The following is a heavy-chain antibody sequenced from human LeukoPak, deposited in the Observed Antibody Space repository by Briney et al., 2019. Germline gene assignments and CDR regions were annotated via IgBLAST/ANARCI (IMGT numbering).Heavy chain of an antibody. CDR2: IWYDGSNK. Sequence: PGGSLRLSCAASGFTFSSYGMHWVRQAPGKGLEWVAVIWYDGSNKYYADSVKGRFSLSRDISKNMVYPQMDSLRAEDTAVYYCAREGGYSFGHDYWGQGTLVTVSS. CDR1: GFTFSSYG. D-gene: IGHD5-18*01. V-gene: IGHV3-33*01. J-gene: IGHJ4*02. CDR3: AREGGYSFGHDY.